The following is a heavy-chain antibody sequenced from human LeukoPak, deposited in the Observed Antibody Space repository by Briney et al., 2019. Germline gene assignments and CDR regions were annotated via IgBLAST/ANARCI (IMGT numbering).Heavy chain of an antibody. Sequence: GGSLRLSCAASGFTFNTYWMNWVRQAPGKGLEWVANIKQDGSEKYYVDSVKGRFTISRDNAKNSLYLQMNSLRAEDTAVYYCARVVGIVVVPAAPGDNWFDPWGQGTLVTVSS. J-gene: IGHJ5*02. CDR3: ARVVGIVVVPAAPGDNWFDP. CDR2: IKQDGSEK. CDR1: GFTFNTYW. D-gene: IGHD2-2*03. V-gene: IGHV3-7*01.